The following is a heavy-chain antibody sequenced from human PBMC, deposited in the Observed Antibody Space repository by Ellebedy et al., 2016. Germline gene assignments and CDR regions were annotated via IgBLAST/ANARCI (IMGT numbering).Heavy chain of an antibody. CDR3: ARVHYGSGSYPLFDY. CDR2: IYTNGST. Sequence: SETLSLTXTVSGGSISSYYWSWIRQPAGKGLEWIGRIYTNGSTNYNPSLKSRVTISVDTSKNQFSLKLSSVTAADTAVYYCARVHYGSGSYPLFDYWGQGTLVTVSS. D-gene: IGHD3-10*01. V-gene: IGHV4-4*07. J-gene: IGHJ4*02. CDR1: GGSISSYY.